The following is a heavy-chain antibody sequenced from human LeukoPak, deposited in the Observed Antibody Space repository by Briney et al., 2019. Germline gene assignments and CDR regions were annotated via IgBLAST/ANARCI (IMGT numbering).Heavy chain of an antibody. CDR2: IYTRGNA. CDR3: ARDLTGLGYYFDH. D-gene: IGHD3-10*01. Sequence: PSETLSLTCSVSGGSISSFSWNWIRQPAGKGLEWIGRISTRGSDGRIYTRGNANYNPSLKSRVIISLDKSNNQFPLSLTSVTAADAAMYYCARDLTGLGYYFDHWGQGALVAVSS. V-gene: IGHV4-4*07. CDR1: GGSISSFS. J-gene: IGHJ4*02.